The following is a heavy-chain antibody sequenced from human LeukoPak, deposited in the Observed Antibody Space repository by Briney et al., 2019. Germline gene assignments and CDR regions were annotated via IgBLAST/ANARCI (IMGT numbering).Heavy chain of an antibody. J-gene: IGHJ4*02. CDR1: GYTFTGYY. Sequence: ASVKVSCKASGYTFTGYYMHWVRQAPGQGLEWMGWINPNSGGTNYAQKFQGRVTMTRDTSISTAYMELSRLRSDDTAVYYCARVNGITIFGVVNPFDYWGQGTLVTVSP. D-gene: IGHD3-3*01. V-gene: IGHV1-2*02. CDR3: ARVNGITIFGVVNPFDY. CDR2: INPNSGGT.